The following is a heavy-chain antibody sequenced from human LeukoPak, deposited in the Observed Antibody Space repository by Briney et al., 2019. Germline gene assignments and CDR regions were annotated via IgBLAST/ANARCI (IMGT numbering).Heavy chain of an antibody. CDR3: ASQGGSSSWFYFDY. CDR2: IKQDGSEK. CDR1: GFTFSSYW. J-gene: IGHJ4*02. D-gene: IGHD6-13*01. V-gene: IGHV3-7*01. Sequence: QTGGSLRLSCAASGFTFSSYWMSWVRQAPGKGLEWVANIKQDGSEKYYVDSVKGRFTISRDNAKNSLYLQMNSLRAEDTAVYYCASQGGSSSWFYFDYWGQGTLVAVSS.